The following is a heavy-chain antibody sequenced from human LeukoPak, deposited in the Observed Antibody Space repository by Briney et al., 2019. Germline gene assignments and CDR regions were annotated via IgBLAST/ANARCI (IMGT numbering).Heavy chain of an antibody. J-gene: IGHJ4*02. Sequence: SVKVSCKASGGTFSSYAISWVRQAPGRGLEWMGRIIPIFGTANYAQKFQGRVAITTDESTSTAYMELSSLRSEDTAVYYCARDCSSTSCYGQLPSYYFDYWGQGTLVTVSS. D-gene: IGHD2-2*01. CDR3: ARDCSSTSCYGQLPSYYFDY. CDR1: GGTFSSYA. V-gene: IGHV1-69*05. CDR2: IIPIFGTA.